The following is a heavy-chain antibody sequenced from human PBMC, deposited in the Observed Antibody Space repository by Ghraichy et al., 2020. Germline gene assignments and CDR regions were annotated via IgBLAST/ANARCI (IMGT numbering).Heavy chain of an antibody. Sequence: ETLSLTCTVSGGSISSSSYYWGWIRQPPGKGLEWIGSIYYSGSTYYNPSLKSRVTISVDTSKNQFSLKLSSVTAADTAVYYCAAIGYCSGGSCHLPYYYYGMDVWGQGTTVTVSS. V-gene: IGHV4-39*01. CDR2: IYYSGST. CDR1: GGSISSSSYY. J-gene: IGHJ6*02. D-gene: IGHD2-15*01. CDR3: AAIGYCSGGSCHLPYYYYGMDV.